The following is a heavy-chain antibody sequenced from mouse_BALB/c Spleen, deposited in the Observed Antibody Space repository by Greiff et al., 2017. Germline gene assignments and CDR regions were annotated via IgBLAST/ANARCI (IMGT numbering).Heavy chain of an antibody. Sequence: QVQLQQSGPELVKPGASVKISCKASGYAFSSSWMNWVKQRPGQGLEWIGRIYPGDGDTNYNGKFKGKATLTADKSSSTAYMQLSSLTSVDSAVYFCARSRDGYPDYWGQGTTLTVSS. CDR1: GYAFSSSW. V-gene: IGHV1-82*01. CDR3: ARSRDGYPDY. CDR2: IYPGDGDT. J-gene: IGHJ2*01. D-gene: IGHD1-2*01.